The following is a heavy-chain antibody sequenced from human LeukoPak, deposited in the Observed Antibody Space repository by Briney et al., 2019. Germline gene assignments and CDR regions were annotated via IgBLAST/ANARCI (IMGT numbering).Heavy chain of an antibody. J-gene: IGHJ4*02. V-gene: IGHV3-30*18. CDR3: AKDREVVTLRGFFDS. Sequence: GGSLRLSCTASGFTFSSYDMHWVRQAPGKGLEWVAGMSFDGRNKYSTDSVKGRFTIPRDNSKNTLYLQMNSLRPEGTAVYYCAKDREVVTLRGFFDSWGQGTPVTVSS. CDR2: MSFDGRNK. D-gene: IGHD4-23*01. CDR1: GFTFSSYD.